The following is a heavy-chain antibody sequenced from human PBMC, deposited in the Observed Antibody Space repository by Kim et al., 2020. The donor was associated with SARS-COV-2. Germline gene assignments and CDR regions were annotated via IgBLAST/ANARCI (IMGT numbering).Heavy chain of an antibody. CDR1: GGSISGYY. V-gene: IGHV4-59*01. CDR2: VFYSGIT. J-gene: IGHJ5*02. D-gene: IGHD1-20*01. Sequence: SETLSLTCSVFGGSISGYYWSWIRQSPDKGLEYIGFVFYSGITDYNPSFTNRVSMSVDTSKNHFSLKLNSVTAADTAVYYCARGPITLIGTYHFDPWGQGILVTVSS. CDR3: ARGPITLIGTYHFDP.